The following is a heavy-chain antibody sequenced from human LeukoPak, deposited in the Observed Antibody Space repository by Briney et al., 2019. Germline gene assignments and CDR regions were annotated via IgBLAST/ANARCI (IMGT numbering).Heavy chain of an antibody. D-gene: IGHD2/OR15-2a*01. CDR1: GNYW. CDR3: VSFYETY. J-gene: IGHJ4*02. V-gene: IGHV3-74*01. Sequence: GGSLRLSCAASGNYWMHWVRQAPGKGLVWVSHINSDGSWASYADSVKGRLTISKDNAKNTVYLQMNSLRAEDTAVYYCVSFYETYWGRGTLVTVSS. CDR2: INSDGSWA.